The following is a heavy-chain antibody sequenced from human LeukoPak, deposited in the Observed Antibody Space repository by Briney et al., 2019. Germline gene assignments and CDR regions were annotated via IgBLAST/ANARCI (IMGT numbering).Heavy chain of an antibody. J-gene: IGHJ3*02. V-gene: IGHV3-64*05. CDR2: IISNGGST. CDR3: VKAMARGVTDAFDI. Sequence: GGSLRLSCSAAGFTFISYAVHWVRQAPGKGREYVAAIISNGGSTYSADSVKARFAISRDNSKNTMYTQLRSLRAQDTAVYYCVKAMARGVTDAFDIWGQATMVTAYS. D-gene: IGHD3-10*01. CDR1: GFTFISYA.